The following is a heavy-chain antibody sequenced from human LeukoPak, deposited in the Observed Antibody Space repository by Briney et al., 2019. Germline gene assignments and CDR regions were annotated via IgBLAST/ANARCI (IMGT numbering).Heavy chain of an antibody. J-gene: IGHJ2*01. CDR1: GGSFSGYY. V-gene: IGHV4-34*01. Sequence: PSETLFLTCAVYGGSFSGYYWSWIRQPPGKGLEWIGEINHSGSTNYNPSLKSRVTISVDTSKNQFSLKLSSVTAADTAVYYCARVPYYYDSSGYHYWYFDLWGRGTLVTVS. CDR2: INHSGST. D-gene: IGHD3-22*01. CDR3: ARVPYYYDSSGYHYWYFDL.